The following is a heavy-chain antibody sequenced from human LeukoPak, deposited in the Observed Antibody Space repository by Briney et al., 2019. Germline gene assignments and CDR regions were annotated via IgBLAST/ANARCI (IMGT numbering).Heavy chain of an antibody. V-gene: IGHV3-33*01. Sequence: GSLRLSCAGSGFTCGGYGMHWFRQTPGKGLEWVAVIAYDGSRAFYADSVKGRFTISRDNSKNTMSVQMDDLRAEDTAVYYCTRYNNDHFDYWGQGTLVTVSS. D-gene: IGHD1-14*01. J-gene: IGHJ4*02. CDR3: TRYNNDHFDY. CDR1: GFTCGGYG. CDR2: IAYDGSRA.